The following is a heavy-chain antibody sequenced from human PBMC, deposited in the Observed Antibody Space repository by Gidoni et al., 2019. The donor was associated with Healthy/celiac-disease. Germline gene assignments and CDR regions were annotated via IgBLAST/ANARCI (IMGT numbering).Heavy chain of an antibody. CDR1: GFTFSRYA. J-gene: IGHJ6*02. V-gene: IGHV3-23*01. Sequence: EVQLLESGGGLVQPGGSLRLSCAASGFTFSRYAMSWVRQAPGKGLEWVSAISGSGGSTYYADSVKGRFTISRDNSKNTLYLQMNSLRAEDTAVYYCAKDVWGSGDQDYYYGMDVWGQGTTVTVSS. CDR2: ISGSGGST. D-gene: IGHD7-27*01. CDR3: AKDVWGSGDQDYYYGMDV.